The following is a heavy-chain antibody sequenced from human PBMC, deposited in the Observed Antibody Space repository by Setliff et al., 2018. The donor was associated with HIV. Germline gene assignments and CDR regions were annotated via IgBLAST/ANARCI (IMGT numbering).Heavy chain of an antibody. CDR3: ARDRAGWDGQVILYGLDI. J-gene: IGHJ3*02. Sequence: PSETLSLTCTVSGGSISSRSYYWGWIRQPPGKGLEWIGSIYYSGSTYYNPSLKSRVTISIDTSKNEFSLKLSSVTAADTAVYYCARDRAGWDGQVILYGLDIWGQGTMVTVSS. V-gene: IGHV4-39*07. D-gene: IGHD3-10*01. CDR1: GGSISSRSYY. CDR2: IYYSGST.